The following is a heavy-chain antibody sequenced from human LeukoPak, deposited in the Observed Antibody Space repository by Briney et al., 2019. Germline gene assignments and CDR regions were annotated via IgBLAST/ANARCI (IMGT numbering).Heavy chain of an antibody. CDR3: ARDQRGSSDLDY. V-gene: IGHV1-2*02. CDR1: GYTFTGNY. J-gene: IGHJ4*02. D-gene: IGHD6-19*01. Sequence: VASVRVSCKASGYTFTGNYMHWVRQAPGQGLEWMGWIHPNSGATNFAQKFQGRVTMTRDTSISTAYMDLTSLTSDDTAIYYCARDQRGSSDLDYWGQGTLFTVSS. CDR2: IHPNSGAT.